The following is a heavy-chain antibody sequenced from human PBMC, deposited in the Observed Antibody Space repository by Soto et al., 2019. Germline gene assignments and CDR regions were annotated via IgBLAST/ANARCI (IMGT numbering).Heavy chain of an antibody. CDR3: ARGGFYDSSGARNYYYYGMNV. V-gene: IGHV1-18*01. CDR2: ISAYDGYT. CDR1: GYTFTSYG. D-gene: IGHD3-22*01. Sequence: QVQLVQSGAEVKKPGASVKVSCKASGYTFTSYGINWVRQAPGQGLEWLGWISAYDGYTNYAQILQGRVSMTTDTSTMTAYMELRSLRADDTATYYCARGGFYDSSGARNYYYYGMNVWGQGTTVTVTS. J-gene: IGHJ6*02.